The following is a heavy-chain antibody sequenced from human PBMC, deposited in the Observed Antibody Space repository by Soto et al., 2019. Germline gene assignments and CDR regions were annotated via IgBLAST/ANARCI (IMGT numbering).Heavy chain of an antibody. CDR1: GFTFSSYW. V-gene: IGHV3-7*01. Sequence: GGSLRLSCAASGFTFSSYWMTWVRQAPGKGLEWVANIKQDGSEKYYVDSVKGRFTISRDNAKNSLYLQMNSLRAEDTAVYYCARDFGSSSPTFKYNYYYPRMDVWGQGTTVTVSS. CDR2: IKQDGSEK. D-gene: IGHD6-13*01. CDR3: ARDFGSSSPTFKYNYYYPRMDV. J-gene: IGHJ6*02.